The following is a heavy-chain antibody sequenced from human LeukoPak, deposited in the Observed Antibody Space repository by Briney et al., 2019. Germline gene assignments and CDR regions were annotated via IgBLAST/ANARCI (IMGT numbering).Heavy chain of an antibody. D-gene: IGHD6-13*01. J-gene: IGHJ4*02. CDR3: ARYGGSSWYYFDY. CDR2: MSTYNGKT. CDR1: GYTFTNSG. Sequence: AASVKVSCKASGYTFTNSGITWGRQAPGQGLEWRGWMSTYNGKTNDAEKLQGRVTMTRDTSTSTAYMELRSLKSDDTAVYYCARYGGSSWYYFDYWGQGTLVTVSS. V-gene: IGHV1-18*01.